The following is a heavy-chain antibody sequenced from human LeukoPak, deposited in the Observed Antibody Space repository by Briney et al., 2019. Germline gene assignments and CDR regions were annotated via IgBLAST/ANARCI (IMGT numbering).Heavy chain of an antibody. CDR1: GFTFTNYA. D-gene: IGHD5-24*01. Sequence: GGSLRLSCAASGFTFTNYAMNWVRQAPGKGLEWVSAISVSDDSTYYADSVKGRFTISRDNSKNTLYLQMNSLRAEDTAVYYCAKDRLSSRDGYNFNYWGQGTLVTVSS. CDR2: ISVSDDST. CDR3: AKDRLSSRDGYNFNY. V-gene: IGHV3-23*01. J-gene: IGHJ4*02.